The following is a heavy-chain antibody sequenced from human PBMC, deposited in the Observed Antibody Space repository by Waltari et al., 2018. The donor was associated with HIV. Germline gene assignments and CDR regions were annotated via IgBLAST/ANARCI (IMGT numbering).Heavy chain of an antibody. CDR1: GYTFTSYD. D-gene: IGHD2-15*01. CDR3: ARPHYSSGGSSNFDY. Sequence: QVQLVQSGAEVKKPGASVKVSCKASGYTFTSYDINWVRQAPGQGREWMGWMNPNIGNTGYAKRYKGKVTMTRNTSISTAYMELSSLRSEDTAVYYCARPHYSSGGSSNFDYWGQGTLVTVSS. CDR2: MNPNIGNT. J-gene: IGHJ4*02. V-gene: IGHV1-8*01.